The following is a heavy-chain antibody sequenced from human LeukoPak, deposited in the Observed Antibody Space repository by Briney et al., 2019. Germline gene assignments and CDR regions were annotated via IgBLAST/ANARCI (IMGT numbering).Heavy chain of an antibody. D-gene: IGHD3-10*01. CDR3: ARGGGSGSYYKRELDY. J-gene: IGHJ4*02. Sequence: GGSLRLSCAASGFPFSNYYMSWIRQAPGKGLEWVSFISRDGTTTHYADSVKGRYTISRDNAKTSVYLQMNSLRAEDTAVYYCARGGGSGSYYKRELDYWGQGTLVTVSS. CDR1: GFPFSNYY. CDR2: ISRDGTTT. V-gene: IGHV3-11*04.